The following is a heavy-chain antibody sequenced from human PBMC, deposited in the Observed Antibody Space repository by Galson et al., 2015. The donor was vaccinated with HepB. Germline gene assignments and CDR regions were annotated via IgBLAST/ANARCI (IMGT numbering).Heavy chain of an antibody. CDR3: ARATSERGYYYGMDV. V-gene: IGHV1-69*13. CDR2: IIPIFGTA. CDR1: GGTFSSYA. J-gene: IGHJ6*02. D-gene: IGHD1-1*01. Sequence: SVKVSCKASGGTFSSYAISWVRQAPGQGLEWMGGIIPIFGTANYAQKFQGRVTITADESTSTAYMELSSLRSEDTAVYYCARATSERGYYYGMDVWGQGTSVTVSS.